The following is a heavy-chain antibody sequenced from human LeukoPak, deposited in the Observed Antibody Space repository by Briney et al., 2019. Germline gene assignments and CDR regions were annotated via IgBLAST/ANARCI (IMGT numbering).Heavy chain of an antibody. Sequence: ASVKVSCKASGYTFTSYDINWVRQATGQGLEWMGWMNPNSGNTGYAQKFQGRVTITRNTSISTAYMELSSLRSEDTAVYYCARGPEKGYNYAPYYLDYWGQGTLVTVSS. CDR3: ARGPEKGYNYAPYYLDY. J-gene: IGHJ4*02. D-gene: IGHD5-24*01. V-gene: IGHV1-8*03. CDR1: GYTFTSYD. CDR2: MNPNSGNT.